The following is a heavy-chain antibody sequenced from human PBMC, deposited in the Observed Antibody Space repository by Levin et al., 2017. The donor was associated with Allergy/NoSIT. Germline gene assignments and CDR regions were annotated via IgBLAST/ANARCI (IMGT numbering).Heavy chain of an antibody. CDR1: GITVSSHY. CDR3: TRSRDCSGGACYRGVFDY. CDR2: IYSGGTT. J-gene: IGHJ4*02. V-gene: IGHV3-66*01. Sequence: GGSLRLSCAASGITVSSHYMSWVRQAPGRGLEWVSSIYSGGTTYYADSVKGRFTISRDSSKNTLSLQMNTLRAEDTAVYYCTRSRDCSGGACYRGVFDYWGQGILVTVSS. D-gene: IGHD2-15*01.